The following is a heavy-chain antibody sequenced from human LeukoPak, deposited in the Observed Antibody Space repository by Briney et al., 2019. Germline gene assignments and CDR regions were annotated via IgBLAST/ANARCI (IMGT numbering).Heavy chain of an antibody. CDR2: IYYRGST. V-gene: IGHV4-39*01. CDR1: GDSISSTPYS. D-gene: IGHD4-17*01. Sequence: SETLSLTCTVSGDSISSTPYSWDWIRQPPGKGLEWIGSIYYRGSTYYNPSLKSRLTISVDTSTNQFSLHLSPVTAADTAMYYCTRHQKGDYPWFDPWGQGTLVTVSS. J-gene: IGHJ5*02. CDR3: TRHQKGDYPWFDP.